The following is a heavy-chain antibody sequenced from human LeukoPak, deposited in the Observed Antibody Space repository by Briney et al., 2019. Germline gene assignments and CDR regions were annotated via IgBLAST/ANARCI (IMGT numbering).Heavy chain of an antibody. D-gene: IGHD3-16*01. CDR2: IKSKVSGETT. CDR3: TTSSIGYTYAAY. J-gene: IGHJ4*02. V-gene: IGHV3-15*01. Sequence: GGSLRLSCAASGFTFSNAWMSWVRQAPGKGLEWVGRIKSKVSGETTDYAAPVKGRFTISRDDSKNTLYLQMNSLKTEDTAVYYCTTSSIGYTYAAYWGQGTLVTVPS. CDR1: GFTFSNAW.